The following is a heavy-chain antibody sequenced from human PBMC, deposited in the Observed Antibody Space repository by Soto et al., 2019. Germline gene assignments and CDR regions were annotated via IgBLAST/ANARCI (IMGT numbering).Heavy chain of an antibody. CDR3: ARAQGGIVLMVYDHYYYGMDV. V-gene: IGHV4-34*01. J-gene: IGHJ6*02. D-gene: IGHD2-8*01. CDR1: GGSFSGYY. Sequence: SETLSLTCAVYGGSFSGYYWSWIRQPPGKGLEWIGEINHSGSTNYNPSLKSRVTISVDTSKNQFSLKLSSVTAADTAVYYCARAQGGIVLMVYDHYYYGMDVWGQGTTVTVSS. CDR2: INHSGST.